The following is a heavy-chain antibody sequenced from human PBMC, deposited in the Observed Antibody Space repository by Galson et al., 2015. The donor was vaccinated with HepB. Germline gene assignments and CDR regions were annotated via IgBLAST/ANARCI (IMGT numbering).Heavy chain of an antibody. D-gene: IGHD6-13*01. CDR2: IYSGGST. Sequence: SLRLSCAASGFTVSANYTSWVRQAPGKGLEWVSVIYSGGSTYYADSVKGRFTISRHNSKNTLYLQMNSLRVEDTAVYYCARSRSSNWYYFDYWGQGTLVTVSS. J-gene: IGHJ4*02. V-gene: IGHV3-53*04. CDR3: ARSRSSNWYYFDY. CDR1: GFTVSANY.